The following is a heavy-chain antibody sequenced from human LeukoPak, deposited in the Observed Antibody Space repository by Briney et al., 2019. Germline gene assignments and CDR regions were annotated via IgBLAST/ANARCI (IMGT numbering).Heavy chain of an antibody. CDR2: INHSGST. J-gene: IGHJ6*03. CDR3: ARMMALSSSFFYYYYMDV. CDR1: GGSFSGYD. D-gene: IGHD6-13*01. Sequence: SETLSLTYAVYGGSFSGYDWSWIRQAPGKGLEWIGEINHSGSTNYNPSLKSRVTISVDTSKNQFSLKLSSVTAADTAVYYCARMMALSSSFFYYYYMDVWGKGTTVTVSS. V-gene: IGHV4-34*01.